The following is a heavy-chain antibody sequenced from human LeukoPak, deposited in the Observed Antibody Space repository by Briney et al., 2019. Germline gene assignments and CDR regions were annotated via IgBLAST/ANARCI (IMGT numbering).Heavy chain of an antibody. CDR2: ISAYNGNT. CDR3: ARGPAAHHPEYFQH. J-gene: IGHJ1*01. CDR1: GYTFTSYG. D-gene: IGHD2-2*01. V-gene: IGHV1-18*01. Sequence: ASVKVSCKASGYTFTSYGISWVRQAPGQGLEWMGWISAYNGNTNYAQKLQGRVTMTTDTSTSTTYMELRSLRSDDTAVYYCARGPAAHHPEYFQHWGQGTLVTVSS.